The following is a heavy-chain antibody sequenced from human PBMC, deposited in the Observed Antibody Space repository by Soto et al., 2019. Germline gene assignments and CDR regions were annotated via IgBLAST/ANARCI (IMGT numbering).Heavy chain of an antibody. J-gene: IGHJ6*02. V-gene: IGHV3-53*01. Sequence: XGSLILSCAASGFTVSSDYMSWVRQAPGEGLEWVSAIYSGGSTYYADAVKGRLIISRDNSKNTLYLQMTSLRAQDKALYYCAREGGLGSGSYYNKFYCHYPMDVWGQGTTVTVSS. CDR3: AREGGLGSGSYYNKFYCHYPMDV. D-gene: IGHD3-10*01. CDR2: IYSGGST. CDR1: GFTVSSDY.